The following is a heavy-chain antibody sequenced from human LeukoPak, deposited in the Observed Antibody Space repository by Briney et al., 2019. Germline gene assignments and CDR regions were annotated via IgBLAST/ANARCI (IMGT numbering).Heavy chain of an antibody. CDR2: IYHSGST. J-gene: IGHJ1*01. Sequence: SETLSLTCAVSGGSISSSNWWSWVRQPPGKGLEWIGEIYHSGSTNYNPSLKSRVTISVDTSKNQFSLKLSSVTAADTAVYYCASGWSRGYFQHWGQGTLVTVSS. CDR1: GGSISSSNW. D-gene: IGHD6-19*01. V-gene: IGHV4-4*02. CDR3: ASGWSRGYFQH.